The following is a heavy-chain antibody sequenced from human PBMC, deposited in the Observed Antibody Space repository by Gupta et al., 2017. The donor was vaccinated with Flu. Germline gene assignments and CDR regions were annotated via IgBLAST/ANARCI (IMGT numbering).Heavy chain of an antibody. CDR1: GGSVLRGGFY. D-gene: IGHD5-12*01. V-gene: IGHV4-31*11. J-gene: IGHJ3*01. CDR2: IYQSGES. CDR3: AIMAPQGAFEV. Sequence: QVQLQESGPGLIKPSQTLSLTCAVSGGSVLRGGFYWSWIRQVPGKGLEWVGYIYQSGESSSNPSLRSRVPISADTTKNQFSLKMNSVTAADTAVYFCAIMAPQGAFEVWGQGTAVTISS.